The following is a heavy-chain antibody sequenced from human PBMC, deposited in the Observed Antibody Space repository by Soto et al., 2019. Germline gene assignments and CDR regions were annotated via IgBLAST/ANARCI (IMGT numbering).Heavy chain of an antibody. J-gene: IGHJ6*02. CDR1: GGSISSYY. D-gene: IGHD6-19*01. CDR2: IYYSGST. CDR3: ARYYDRGCGSSGWYGLDV. V-gene: IGHV4-59*01. Sequence: SETLSLTCTVSGGSISSYYWSWIRQPPGKGLEWIGYIYYSGSTNYNPSLKSRVTISVDTSKNQFSLKLSSVTAADTAVYYCARYYDRGCGSSGWYGLDVWGQGTTVTVSS.